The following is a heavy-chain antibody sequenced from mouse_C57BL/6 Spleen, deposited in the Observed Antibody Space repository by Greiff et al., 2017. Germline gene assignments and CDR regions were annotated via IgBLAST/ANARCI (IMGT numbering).Heavy chain of an antibody. Sequence: QVQLQQSGTELVKPGASVKLSCKASGYTFTSYWMHWVKQRPGQGLEWIGNINPSNGGTNYNEKFKSKATLTVDKSSSTAYMRLSRLASEGSEVYYCGRNGDYGYFDVWGTGTTVTVSS. V-gene: IGHV1-53*01. CDR2: INPSNGGT. D-gene: IGHD2-13*01. J-gene: IGHJ1*03. CDR3: GRNGDYGYFDV. CDR1: GYTFTSYW.